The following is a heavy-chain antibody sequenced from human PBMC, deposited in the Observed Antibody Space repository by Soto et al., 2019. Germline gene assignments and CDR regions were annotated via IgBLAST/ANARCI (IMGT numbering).Heavy chain of an antibody. Sequence: GGSLRLSCAASGFTFSSYGMHWVRQAPGKGLEWVAVISYDGSNKYYADSVKGRFTISRDNSKNTLYLQMNSLRAEDTAVYYCAKDVPYSSSWLRSVYYYGMDVWGQGTTVTVSS. CDR2: ISYDGSNK. CDR1: GFTFSSYG. V-gene: IGHV3-30*18. D-gene: IGHD6-13*01. CDR3: AKDVPYSSSWLRSVYYYGMDV. J-gene: IGHJ6*02.